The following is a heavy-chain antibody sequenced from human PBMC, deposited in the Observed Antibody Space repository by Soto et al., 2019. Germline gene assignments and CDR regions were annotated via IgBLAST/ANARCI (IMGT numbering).Heavy chain of an antibody. J-gene: IGHJ6*02. V-gene: IGHV3-33*01. CDR3: ARDPGGKSGWLRGIYYYGMDV. Sequence: QVQLVESGGGVVQPGRSLRLSCAASGFTFSSYGMHWVRQAPGKGLEWVAVIWYDGSNKYYADSVKGRFTISRDNSKNTLYLQMNSLRAEDTAVYYCARDPGGKSGWLRGIYYYGMDVWGQGTTVTVSS. D-gene: IGHD3-22*01. CDR1: GFTFSSYG. CDR2: IWYDGSNK.